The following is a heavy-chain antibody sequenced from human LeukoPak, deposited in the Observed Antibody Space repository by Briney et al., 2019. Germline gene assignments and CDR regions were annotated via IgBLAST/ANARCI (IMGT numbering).Heavy chain of an antibody. CDR1: GFTFSGYA. CDR3: ANDVGPSPFSTY. Sequence: PGGSLRLSCAASGFTFSGYAMTWVRQAPGKKLEWVSTISGGGENTHYADSVKGRFTISRDNSENTLYLQINSLRAEDTALYYCANDVGPSPFSTYWGQGTLVTVSS. J-gene: IGHJ4*02. V-gene: IGHV3-23*01. D-gene: IGHD1-26*01. CDR2: ISGGGENT.